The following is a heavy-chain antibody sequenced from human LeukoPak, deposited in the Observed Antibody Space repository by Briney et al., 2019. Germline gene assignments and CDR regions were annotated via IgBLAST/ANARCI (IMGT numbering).Heavy chain of an antibody. CDR3: ARAYTYCGGDCYYFDY. CDR1: GFTFSSYW. D-gene: IGHD2-21*02. CDR2: IKQDGSEK. V-gene: IGHV3-7*03. J-gene: IGHJ4*02. Sequence: GGSLRLSCAASGFTFSSYWMSWVRQAPGKGLEWVANIKQDGSEKYYVDSVKGRFTISRDNAKNSLYLQMNSLRAEDTAVYYCARAYTYCGGDCYYFDYWGQGTLVTVSS.